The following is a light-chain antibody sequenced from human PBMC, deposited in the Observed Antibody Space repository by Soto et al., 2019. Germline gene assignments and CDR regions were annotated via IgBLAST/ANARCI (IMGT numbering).Light chain of an antibody. J-gene: IGKJ2*01. CDR3: QQRSHWPPYT. CDR1: QSVSSY. Sequence: EIVLTQSPATLSLSPGERATLSCRASQSVSSYLAWYQQKPGQAPRLLIYDASNRATGIPARFSGSGSGTDFTLPISSLEPEDFAVYYCQQRSHWPPYTFGQGTKLEIK. V-gene: IGKV3-11*01. CDR2: DAS.